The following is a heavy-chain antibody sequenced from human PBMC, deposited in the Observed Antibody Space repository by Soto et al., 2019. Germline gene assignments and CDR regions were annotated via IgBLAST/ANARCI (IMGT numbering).Heavy chain of an antibody. Sequence: EVQLVESGGGLVKPGGSLTLSCAASGFAFSNAWINWVRQAPGKGLEWVGRIKSKALGGTTDFAAPVRGRFAITRDDSRKMIYMQINSFNTEDTAVYYCTTDSYSNMIEVRFDYWGHGTLVTVSS. D-gene: IGHD3-22*01. V-gene: IGHV3-15*07. J-gene: IGHJ4*01. CDR3: TTDSYSNMIEVRFDY. CDR2: IKSKALGGTT. CDR1: GFAFSNAW.